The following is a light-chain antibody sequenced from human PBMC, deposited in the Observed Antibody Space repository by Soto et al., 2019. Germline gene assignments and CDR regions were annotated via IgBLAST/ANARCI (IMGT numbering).Light chain of an antibody. CDR1: HDIKKY. CDR3: QRYDSPPPT. CDR2: DAS. V-gene: IGKV1-33*01. J-gene: IGKJ5*01. Sequence: DIQMTQSPSSLSASVGDRVTITCQASHDIKKYLNWYQEKPGKAPKLLIYDASNLQTGVPSRFSGSGSGTHFTFTINRLQPEDNATYYCQRYDSPPPTFGQGTRLDIK.